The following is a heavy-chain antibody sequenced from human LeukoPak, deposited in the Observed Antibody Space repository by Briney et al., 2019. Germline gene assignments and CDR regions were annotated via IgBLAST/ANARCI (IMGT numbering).Heavy chain of an antibody. CDR1: GFTFSSYS. CDR2: IRRDGVST. V-gene: IGHV3-43*01. J-gene: IGHJ4*02. D-gene: IGHD5-18*01. CDR3: GKGDTTMDTTLDY. Sequence: GGSLRLSCAASGFTFSSYSMNWVRQAPGKGLEWVSLIRRDGVSTYYADSVKGRFTISRDNSKNSLYLQMNSLRTEDTALYYCGKGDTTMDTTLDYWGQGTLVTVYS.